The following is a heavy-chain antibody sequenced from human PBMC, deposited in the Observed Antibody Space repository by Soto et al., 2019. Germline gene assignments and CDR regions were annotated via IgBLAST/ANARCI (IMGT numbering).Heavy chain of an antibody. D-gene: IGHD1-1*01. J-gene: IGHJ4*02. Sequence: QVHLVQSGAEVKKPGASVKVSCKASGYTFTSYXXTWVRQAPGQGLEWMGWISAHNGNTDYAQKLQGRVIVTRDTSTSTAYMELRSLISDDTAVYYCARGRYGDYWGQGALVTVSS. CDR2: ISAHNGNT. CDR1: GYTFTSYX. CDR3: ARGRYGDY. V-gene: IGHV1-18*01.